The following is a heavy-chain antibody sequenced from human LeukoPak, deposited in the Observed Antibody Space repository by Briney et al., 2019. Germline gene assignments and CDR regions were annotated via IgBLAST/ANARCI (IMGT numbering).Heavy chain of an antibody. CDR3: ARVRCSGGSCPYYYYYCYMDV. Sequence: SETLSLTCTVPGGSISSSSYYWAWIRQPPGKGLEWIGSIHYSGSTYYNPSLQSRVTISIDTSKNQFSLKLRFVTAADTAVYYCARVRCSGGSCPYYYYYCYMDVWGKGTTVTVSS. CDR2: IHYSGST. J-gene: IGHJ6*03. D-gene: IGHD2-15*01. V-gene: IGHV4-39*07. CDR1: GGSISSSSYY.